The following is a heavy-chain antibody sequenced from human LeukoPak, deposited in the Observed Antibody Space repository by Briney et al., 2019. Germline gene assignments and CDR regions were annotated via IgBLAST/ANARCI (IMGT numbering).Heavy chain of an antibody. D-gene: IGHD1-26*01. Sequence: ASVKVSCKASGYTFTSYDINWVRQATGQGLEWMGWMNPNSGNTGYAQKFQGRVTMTRNTSISTAYMELSSLRSEDTAVYYCATSLSGSYRYYFDYWGQGTLVTVSS. CDR3: ATSLSGSYRYYFDY. CDR1: GYTFTSYD. CDR2: MNPNSGNT. J-gene: IGHJ4*02. V-gene: IGHV1-8*01.